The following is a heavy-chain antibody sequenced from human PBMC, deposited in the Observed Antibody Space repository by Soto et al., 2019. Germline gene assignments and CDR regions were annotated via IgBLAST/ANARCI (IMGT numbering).Heavy chain of an antibody. Sequence: PGGSLRLSCAASGFTFSSYAMHWVRQAPGKGLEWVAVISYDGSNKYYADSVKGRFTISRDNSKNTLYLQMNSLRTEDTAVYGCARTSSPYMIRGVITYWGQGTLVTVSS. CDR1: GFTFSSYA. J-gene: IGHJ4*02. V-gene: IGHV3-30-3*01. CDR3: ARTSSPYMIRGVITY. D-gene: IGHD3-10*01. CDR2: ISYDGSNK.